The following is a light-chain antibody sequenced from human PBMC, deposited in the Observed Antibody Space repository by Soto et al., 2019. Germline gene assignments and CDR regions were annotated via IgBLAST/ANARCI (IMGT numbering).Light chain of an antibody. Sequence: QSVLTQPASVSGSPGQSITISCTGTSSDIGAYNFVSWYQQHPGKAPKLMLYDVNIRASGVSNRFSGSKSGNTASLTISGLQAEDGADYYCTSWTTSTTMIFGGGTKLTVL. J-gene: IGLJ2*01. CDR2: DVN. CDR3: TSWTTSTTMI. V-gene: IGLV2-14*03. CDR1: SSDIGAYNF.